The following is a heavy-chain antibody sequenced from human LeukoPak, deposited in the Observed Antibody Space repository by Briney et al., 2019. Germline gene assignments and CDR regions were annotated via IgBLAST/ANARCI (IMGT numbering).Heavy chain of an antibody. CDR2: ISDSGGST. Sequence: TGGSLRLSCAASGFTFSSYGMNWVRQTPGKGLEWISTISDSGGSTYYADSVKGRFTISRDNSKNTLYLQMNSLRAEDTAVYYCAKVRATVTSSGFDYWGQGTLVTVSS. V-gene: IGHV3-23*01. CDR1: GFTFSSYG. J-gene: IGHJ4*02. CDR3: AKVRATVTSSGFDY. D-gene: IGHD4-17*01.